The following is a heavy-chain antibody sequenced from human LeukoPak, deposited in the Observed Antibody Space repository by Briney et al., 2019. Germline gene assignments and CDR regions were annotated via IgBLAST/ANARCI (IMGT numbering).Heavy chain of an antibody. D-gene: IGHD2-2*01. V-gene: IGHV3-30*02. CDR1: GFTFSSYG. CDR3: AKGRYCSSTSCSLSWDEAFDI. Sequence: PGGSLRLSCAASGFTFSSYGMHWVRQAPGKGPEWVAFIRYDGSNKYYADSVKGRFTISRDNSKNTLYLQMNSLRAEDTAVYYCAKGRYCSSTSCSLSWDEAFDIWGQGTMVTVSS. CDR2: IRYDGSNK. J-gene: IGHJ3*02.